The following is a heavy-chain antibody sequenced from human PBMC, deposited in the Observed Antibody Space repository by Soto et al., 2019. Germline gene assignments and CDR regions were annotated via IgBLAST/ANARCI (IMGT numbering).Heavy chain of an antibody. V-gene: IGHV5-51*01. CDR2: IYPGDSDT. J-gene: IGHJ4*02. CDR3: ARLAEGYCTSTSCYFDY. D-gene: IGHD2-2*01. CDR1: GYSFTSYW. Sequence: GESLKISCKGSGYSFTSYWIGWVRQMPGKGLEWMGIIYPGDSDTRYSPSFQGQVTISADKSISTAYLQWSSLKASDTAMYYCARLAEGYCTSTSCYFDYWGQGTLVTVSS.